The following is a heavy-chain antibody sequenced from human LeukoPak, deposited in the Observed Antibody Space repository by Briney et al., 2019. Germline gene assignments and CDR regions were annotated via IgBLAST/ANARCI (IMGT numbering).Heavy chain of an antibody. CDR1: GFTFSNAW. CDR2: IKSKTDGGTT. D-gene: IGHD2-2*01. CDR3: ATYCITTSCPRTYFQH. Sequence: GGXXRLSCAASGFTFSNAWMSWVRQAPGKGLEWVGRIKSKTDGGTTDYAAPVKGRFTISRDDTKNTLYLQMNSLKTEDTAVYYCATYCITTSCPRTYFQHWGQSTLVTVSS. V-gene: IGHV3-15*01. J-gene: IGHJ1*01.